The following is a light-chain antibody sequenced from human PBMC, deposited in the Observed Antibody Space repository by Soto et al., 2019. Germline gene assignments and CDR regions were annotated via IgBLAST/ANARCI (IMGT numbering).Light chain of an antibody. CDR2: GDN. CDR1: SSNIGARYD. CDR3: QSYESSLNRV. V-gene: IGLV1-40*01. Sequence: QSVLTQPPSVSGAPGQRITISCTGSSSNIGARYDVHWYRQLPGAAPTLLLYGDNNRPSGVPDRFSGSKSGASDSLAITGLKADDEADYYCQSYESSLNRVFGTGTKLTVL. J-gene: IGLJ1*01.